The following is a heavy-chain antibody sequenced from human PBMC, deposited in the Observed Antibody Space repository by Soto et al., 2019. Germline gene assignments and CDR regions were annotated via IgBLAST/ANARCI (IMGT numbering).Heavy chain of an antibody. J-gene: IGHJ4*02. CDR1: GYSFTGYY. Sequence: HEHLVQSGAEVKRPGASLKVSYKASGYSFTGYYIHWVRQAPGQGLEWMGWINPDSGATNYAQNFQGRVTLTSDTSISTASMDLTSLTSDDTAVYYCARGDYGTGGYPFPYFDYWGQGTLVIVSS. V-gene: IGHV1-2*02. CDR2: INPDSGAT. D-gene: IGHD2-8*02. CDR3: ARGDYGTGGYPFPYFDY.